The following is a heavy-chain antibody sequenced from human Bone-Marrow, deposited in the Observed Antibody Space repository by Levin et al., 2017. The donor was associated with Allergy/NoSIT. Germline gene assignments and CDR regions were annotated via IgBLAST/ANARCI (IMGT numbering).Heavy chain of an antibody. CDR1: GDSLSRSLYY. CDR2: IYYIGTT. CDR3: ARTLGYCSGDGCYYYFDY. D-gene: IGHD2-15*01. J-gene: IGHJ4*02. Sequence: SQTLSLTCSVSGDSLSRSLYYWVWIRQPPGKGLEWIGSIYYIGTTYYNPSLKSRVTVSVDTSKNQFSLRLKNVTAADTAVYYCARTLGYCSGDGCYYYFDYWGQGTLVTVSS. V-gene: IGHV4-39*07.